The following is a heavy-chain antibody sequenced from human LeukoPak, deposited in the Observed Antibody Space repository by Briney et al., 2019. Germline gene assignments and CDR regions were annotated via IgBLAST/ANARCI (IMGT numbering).Heavy chain of an antibody. CDR1: GFTFTSSA. V-gene: IGHV1-58*01. J-gene: IGHJ6*04. Sequence: ASVKVSCKASGFTFTSSAVQWVRQARGQRLEWIGWIVVGSGNTNYAQKFQERVTITRDMSTSTAYMELSSLRSEDTAVYYCAADPPTCGDYNYYYGMDVWGKGTTVTVSS. CDR3: AADPPTCGDYNYYYGMDV. CDR2: IVVGSGNT. D-gene: IGHD4-17*01.